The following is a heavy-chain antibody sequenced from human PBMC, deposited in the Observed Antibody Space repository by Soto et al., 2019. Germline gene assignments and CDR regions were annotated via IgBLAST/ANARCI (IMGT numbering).Heavy chain of an antibody. CDR2: ISGSGGST. Sequence: LILSCAASGFTFSNYAISWVRQAPGKGLEWVSSISGSGGSTYYADSVKGRFTISRDNSKNTLSLQMNSLRAEDTAVYYCATYSGNYERYGVYYGMDVWGQGTTVTVSS. V-gene: IGHV3-23*01. J-gene: IGHJ6*02. CDR1: GFTFSNYA. D-gene: IGHD1-26*01. CDR3: ATYSGNYERYGVYYGMDV.